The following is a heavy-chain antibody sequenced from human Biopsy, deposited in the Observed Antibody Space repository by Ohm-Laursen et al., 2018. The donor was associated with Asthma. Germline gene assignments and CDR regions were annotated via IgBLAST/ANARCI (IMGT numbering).Heavy chain of an antibody. D-gene: IGHD3-10*01. CDR2: IIPIFGTA. CDR3: ARHPYVDGSDNYYHRGNDYYLGMDV. V-gene: IGHV1-69*13. Sequence: SVKVSCKASGGTFSSYSVSWVRQAPGQGLEWMGGIIPIFGTANYAQKFQGRVTITADESTSTAYMELSSLRSEDTAVYYCARHPYVDGSDNYYHRGNDYYLGMDVWGQGTTVTVSS. CDR1: GGTFSSYS. J-gene: IGHJ6*02.